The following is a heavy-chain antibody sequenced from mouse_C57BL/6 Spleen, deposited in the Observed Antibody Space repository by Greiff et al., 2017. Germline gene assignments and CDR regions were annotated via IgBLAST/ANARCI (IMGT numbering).Heavy chain of an antibody. D-gene: IGHD1-1*01. CDR1: GFTFSDYY. CDR2: INYDGSST. J-gene: IGHJ2*01. Sequence: EVKLVESEGGLVQPGSSMKLSCTASGFTFSDYYMAWVRQVPEKGLEWVANINYDGSSTYYLDSLKSRFIISRDNAKNILYLQMSSLKSEDTATYYCAREDGSFDYWGQGTTLTVSS. CDR3: AREDGSFDY. V-gene: IGHV5-16*01.